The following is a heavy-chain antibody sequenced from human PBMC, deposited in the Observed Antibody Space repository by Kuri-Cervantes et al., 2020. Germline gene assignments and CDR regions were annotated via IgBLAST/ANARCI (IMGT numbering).Heavy chain of an antibody. J-gene: IGHJ6*03. D-gene: IGHD3-16*01. Sequence: SETLSLTCTVSGGSISSYDWSWIRQPAGKGLEGIGYISNSGSTNYNPSPKSRVTISVDKSKNQFSLKLTSVTAADTAVYYCARELFGREGYYYYYMDVWGQGTTVTVSS. CDR2: ISNSGST. V-gene: IGHV4-59*12. CDR1: GGSISSYD. CDR3: ARELFGREGYYYYYMDV.